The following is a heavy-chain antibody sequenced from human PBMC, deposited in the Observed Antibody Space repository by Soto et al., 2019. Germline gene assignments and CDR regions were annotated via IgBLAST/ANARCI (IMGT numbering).Heavy chain of an antibody. Sequence: ASVKVSCKASGYTFTSYYMHWVRQAPGQGLEWMGIINPSGGSTSYAQKFQGRVTMTRDTSTSTVYMELSSLRSEDTAVYYCARDYCSGRSCYSRAFDIWGQGTMVTVS. CDR2: INPSGGST. J-gene: IGHJ3*02. CDR3: ARDYCSGRSCYSRAFDI. D-gene: IGHD2-15*01. CDR1: GYTFTSYY. V-gene: IGHV1-46*01.